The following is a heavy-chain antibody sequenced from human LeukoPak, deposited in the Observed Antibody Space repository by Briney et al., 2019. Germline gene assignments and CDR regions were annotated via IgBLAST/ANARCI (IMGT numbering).Heavy chain of an antibody. D-gene: IGHD3-16*01. CDR1: GGSISSGGYY. J-gene: IGHJ4*02. V-gene: IGHV4-30-2*01. CDR2: IYHSGST. Sequence: SETLSLTCTVSGGSISSGGYYWSWIRQPPGKGLEWIGYIYHSGSTYYNPSLKSRVTISVDRSKNQFSLKLSSVTAADTAVYYCARAGAYGPYYFDYWGQGTLVTVSS. CDR3: ARAGAYGPYYFDY.